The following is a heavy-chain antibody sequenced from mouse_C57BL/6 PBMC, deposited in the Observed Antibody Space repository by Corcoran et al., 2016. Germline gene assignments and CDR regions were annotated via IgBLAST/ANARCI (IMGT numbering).Heavy chain of an antibody. J-gene: IGHJ3*01. Sequence: EVQLQQSGPVLVKPGASVKMSCKASGYTFTDYYMNWVKQSHGKSLEWIGVINPYNGGTSYNQKFKGKATLTVDKSSSTAYMELNSLTSEDSAVYYCARRLLLRYPGFAYWGQGTLVTVSA. CDR3: ARRLLLRYPGFAY. V-gene: IGHV1-19*01. D-gene: IGHD1-1*01. CDR2: INPYNGGT. CDR1: GYTFTDYY.